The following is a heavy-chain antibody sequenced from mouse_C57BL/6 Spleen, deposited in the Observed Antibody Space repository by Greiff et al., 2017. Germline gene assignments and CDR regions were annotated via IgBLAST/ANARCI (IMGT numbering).Heavy chain of an antibody. Sequence: QVQLQQPGAELVRPGSSVKLSCKASGYTFTSYWMHWVKQRPIQGLEWIGNIDPSDSETHYNQKFKDKATLTVDKSSSTAYMQLSSLTSEDSAVDYCARNYGSSHDWYFDVWGTGTTVTVSS. V-gene: IGHV1-52*01. CDR2: IDPSDSET. CDR3: ARNYGSSHDWYFDV. CDR1: GYTFTSYW. J-gene: IGHJ1*03. D-gene: IGHD1-1*01.